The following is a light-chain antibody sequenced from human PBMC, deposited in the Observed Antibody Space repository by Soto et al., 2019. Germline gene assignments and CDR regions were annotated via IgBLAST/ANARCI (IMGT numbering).Light chain of an antibody. J-gene: IGLJ1*01. Sequence: QSALTQPRSVSGSPGQSVTISCTGSSSDVGGYYYVSWYQQHPGKAPRLMIYDVSKRPSGVPDRFSGSKSGNTASLTISGLQAEDEADYYCCSFAGSYTHYVFGTGTRSPS. V-gene: IGLV2-11*01. CDR1: SSDVGGYYY. CDR2: DVS. CDR3: CSFAGSYTHYV.